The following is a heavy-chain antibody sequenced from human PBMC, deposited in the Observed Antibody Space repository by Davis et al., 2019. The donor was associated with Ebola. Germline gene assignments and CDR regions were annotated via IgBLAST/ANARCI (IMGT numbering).Heavy chain of an antibody. V-gene: IGHV3-48*03. J-gene: IGHJ6*02. Sequence: GESLKISCAASGFTFSSYEMNWVRQAPGKGLEWVSYISSSGSTIYYADSVKGRFTISRDNAKNSLYLQMNSLRAEDTAVYYCARDEYYLYYYGMDVWGQGTTVTVSS. D-gene: IGHD2/OR15-2a*01. CDR1: GFTFSSYE. CDR3: ARDEYYLYYYGMDV. CDR2: ISSSGSTI.